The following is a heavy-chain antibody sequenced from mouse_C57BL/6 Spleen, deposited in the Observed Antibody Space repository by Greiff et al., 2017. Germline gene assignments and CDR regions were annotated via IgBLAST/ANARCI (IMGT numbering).Heavy chain of an antibody. V-gene: IGHV1-4*01. Sequence: VQLQQSGAELARPGASVKMSCKASGYTFTSYTMHWVQQRPGQGLEWIGYINPSSGYTKYNQKFKDKATLTADKSSSTAYMQLSSLTSEDSAVYYCARSEYDYAMDYWGQGTSVTVSS. CDR2: INPSSGYT. CDR3: ARSEYDYAMDY. J-gene: IGHJ4*01. CDR1: GYTFTSYT. D-gene: IGHD5-1*01.